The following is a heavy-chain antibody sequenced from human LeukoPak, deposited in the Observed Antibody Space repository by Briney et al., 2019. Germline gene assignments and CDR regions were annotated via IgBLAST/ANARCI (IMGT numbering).Heavy chain of an antibody. CDR1: GFTFSNYD. D-gene: IGHD2-15*01. V-gene: IGHV3-13*01. J-gene: IGHJ2*01. Sequence: GGSLRLSCAASGFTFSNYDFHWVRQAAGKGLEWVSAIGVVGDTYYSRSVKGRFTISRESAKNSLYLQMNRLRDGDTAVYYCAREYCSGGNCAGGFYFDLWGRGTPVTVSS. CDR2: IGVVGDT. CDR3: AREYCSGGNCAGGFYFDL.